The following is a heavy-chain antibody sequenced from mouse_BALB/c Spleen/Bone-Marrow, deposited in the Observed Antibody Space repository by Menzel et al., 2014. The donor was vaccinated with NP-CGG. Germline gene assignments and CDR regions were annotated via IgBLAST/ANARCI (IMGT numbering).Heavy chain of an antibody. CDR3: ARRLRYYAMDY. CDR2: VWSGGST. D-gene: IGHD2-2*01. Sequence: VHLVESGPGLVQPSQSLSITCTVSGFSLTSYGVHWVRQSPGKGLEWLGVVWSGGSTDYNAAFISRLSISKDNSKSQVFFKMNSLQANDTAIYYCARRLRYYAMDYWGQGTSVTVSS. V-gene: IGHV2-2*02. CDR1: GFSLTSYG. J-gene: IGHJ4*01.